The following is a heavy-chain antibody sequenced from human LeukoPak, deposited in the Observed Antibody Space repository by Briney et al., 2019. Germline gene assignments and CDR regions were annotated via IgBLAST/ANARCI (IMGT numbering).Heavy chain of an antibody. Sequence: SETLSLTCTVSGGSISSYYWSWIRQPPGKGLEWIGYIYYSGSTNYNSSLKSRVTITVDTSKNQFSLKLSSVTAAGTAVYYCARTYYYDSSGYYYAARFDPWGQGTLVTVSS. D-gene: IGHD3-22*01. CDR3: ARTYYYDSSGYYYAARFDP. CDR1: GGSISSYY. CDR2: IYYSGST. V-gene: IGHV4-59*01. J-gene: IGHJ5*02.